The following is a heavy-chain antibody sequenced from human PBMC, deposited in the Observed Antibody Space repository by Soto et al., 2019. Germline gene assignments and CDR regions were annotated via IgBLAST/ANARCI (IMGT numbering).Heavy chain of an antibody. CDR1: GFTFSSYA. D-gene: IGHD2-2*02. V-gene: IGHV3-23*01. CDR2: ISGSGGST. J-gene: IGHJ6*02. Sequence: VGSLRLSCAASGFTFSSYAMSWVRQAPGKGLEWVSAISGSGGSTYYADSVKGRFTISRDNSKNTLYLQMNSLRAEDTAVYYCAKDIGSTSGYTVGCSTYGIDGWGQGTPVTV. CDR3: AKDIGSTSGYTVGCSTYGIDG.